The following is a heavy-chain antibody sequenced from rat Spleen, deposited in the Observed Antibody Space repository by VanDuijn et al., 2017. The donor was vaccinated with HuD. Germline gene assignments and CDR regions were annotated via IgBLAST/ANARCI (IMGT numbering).Heavy chain of an antibody. CDR3: TRGPPMDA. CDR1: GFTFNNDW. J-gene: IGHJ4*01. Sequence: EVQLVESGGGLVHPGRSLKLSCVASGFTFNNDWMTWIRQPPGKGLEWVASITYNGGRAYYPDSVKGRFTISRDNAKRTLYLQMNSLRSEDTATYYCTRGPPMDAWGQGASVTVSS. D-gene: IGHD3-1*01. V-gene: IGHV5-31*01. CDR2: ITYNGGRA.